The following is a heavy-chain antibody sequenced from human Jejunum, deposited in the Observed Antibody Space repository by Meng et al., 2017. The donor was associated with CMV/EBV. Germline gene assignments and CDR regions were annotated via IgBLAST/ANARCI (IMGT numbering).Heavy chain of an antibody. CDR1: GFIFSDNW. CDR2: IKGDGSES. J-gene: IGHJ4*02. V-gene: IGHV3-7*01. Sequence: AAAGFIFSDNWRTWVRQAPGKGLEWVANIKGDGSESWYVDSLKGRFVISRDNAKNSLYLQMNSLRVEDTAVYYCARDASGYPLDHWGQGTLVTVSS. D-gene: IGHD3-22*01. CDR3: ARDASGYPLDH.